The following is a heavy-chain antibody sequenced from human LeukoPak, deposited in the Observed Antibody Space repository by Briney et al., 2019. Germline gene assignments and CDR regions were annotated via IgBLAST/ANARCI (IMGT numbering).Heavy chain of an antibody. CDR2: IKPSGGDT. CDR1: GYAFTDYN. D-gene: IGHD5-24*01. J-gene: IGHJ3*02. CDR3: ARVRDGYNDAYDI. V-gene: IGHV1-46*01. Sequence: ASVKVSCKTSGYAFTDYNLHWVRQAPGQRLEWMGIIKPSGGDTSYAQTFQGRVFMTRDTSTSTVYMELSSLKSEDTAVYYCARVRDGYNDAYDIWGQGTMVTVSS.